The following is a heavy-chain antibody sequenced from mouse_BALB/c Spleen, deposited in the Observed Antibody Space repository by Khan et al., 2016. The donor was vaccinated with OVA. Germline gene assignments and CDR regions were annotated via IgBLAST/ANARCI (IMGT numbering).Heavy chain of an antibody. J-gene: IGHJ2*01. CDR1: GYTFTNYW. CDR2: IYPGDGRT. Sequence: QVQLQQPGAELVRPGASVKLTCKASGYTFTNYWVHWVTQRPGQGLEWIGEIYPGDGRTNCTEKFKNKATLTVDKSSNTAYIQLHSLTSEDSAVDYCTRHSYFGNYFDHWGPGTTLTVSA. CDR3: TRHSYFGNYFDH. V-gene: IGHV1S81*02. D-gene: IGHD2-10*01.